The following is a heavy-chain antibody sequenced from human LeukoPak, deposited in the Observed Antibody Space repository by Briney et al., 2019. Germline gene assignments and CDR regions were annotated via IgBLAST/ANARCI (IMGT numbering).Heavy chain of an antibody. V-gene: IGHV3-23*01. Sequence: PGGSLRLSCAASGFTFSSYAMSWVRQAPGKGLEWVSAISGSGGSTYYADSVKGRFTISRDNSKNTLYLQMNSLRAEDTAVYYCAKGWYYDSSGYYFATDYYYMDVWGKGTTVTVSS. CDR1: GFTFSSYA. D-gene: IGHD3-22*01. CDR2: ISGSGGST. CDR3: AKGWYYDSSGYYFATDYYYMDV. J-gene: IGHJ6*03.